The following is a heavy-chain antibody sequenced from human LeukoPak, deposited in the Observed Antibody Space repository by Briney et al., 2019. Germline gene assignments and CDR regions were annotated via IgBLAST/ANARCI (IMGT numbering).Heavy chain of an antibody. V-gene: IGHV3-30*02. Sequence: GGSLRLSCVASGFTFSSYGMHWVRQAPDKGLEWVAFIRSDGSNQDHVDSVKGRFTISRDNSKNTLYLQMNSLRAEDTGVYYCAKLKDIRGYLPFGYWGQGTLVTVSS. D-gene: IGHD3-22*01. J-gene: IGHJ4*02. CDR3: AKLKDIRGYLPFGY. CDR1: GFTFSSYG. CDR2: IRSDGSNQ.